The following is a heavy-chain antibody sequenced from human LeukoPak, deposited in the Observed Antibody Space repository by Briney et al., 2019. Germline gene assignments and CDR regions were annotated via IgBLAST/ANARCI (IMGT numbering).Heavy chain of an antibody. CDR1: GFTFSSYS. V-gene: IGHV3-21*01. CDR2: ISSSSSYI. Sequence: GGSLRLSCAASGFTFSSYSMNWVRQAPGKGPEWVSSISSSSSYIYYADSVKGRFTISRDNAKNSLYLQMNSLRAEDTAVYYCARIPYYDFWSGYYGSQPYFDYWGQGTLVTVSS. D-gene: IGHD3-3*01. CDR3: ARIPYYDFWSGYYGSQPYFDY. J-gene: IGHJ4*02.